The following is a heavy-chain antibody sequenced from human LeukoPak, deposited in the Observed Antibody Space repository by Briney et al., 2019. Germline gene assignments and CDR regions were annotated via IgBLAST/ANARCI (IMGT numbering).Heavy chain of an antibody. CDR3: ARGDTSAYYSDPVFDY. CDR2: IRSKAYGGTT. V-gene: IGHV3-49*03. D-gene: IGHD3-22*01. CDR1: GFTFGDYA. Sequence: GGSLRLSCTASGFTFGDYAMSWIRQAPGKGLEWVGFIRSKAYGGTTEYAASVKGRFTISRDDSKSIAYLQMNSLKTEYTAVYYCARGDTSAYYSDPVFDYWGQGSLVTVSS. J-gene: IGHJ4*02.